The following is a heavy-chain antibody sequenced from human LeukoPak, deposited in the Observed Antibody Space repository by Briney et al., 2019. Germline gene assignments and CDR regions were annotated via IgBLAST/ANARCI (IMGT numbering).Heavy chain of an antibody. CDR3: ARDRGYGDLIY. CDR2: ISYDGSNK. J-gene: IGHJ4*02. CDR1: GFTFSSYA. V-gene: IGHV3-30-3*01. Sequence: GGSLRLSCAASGFTFSSYAMHWVRQAPGKGLEWVAVISYDGSNKYYADSVKGRFTISRDNSKNTLYLQMNSLRAEDTAVYYCARDRGYGDLIYWGQGTLVTVSS. D-gene: IGHD4-17*01.